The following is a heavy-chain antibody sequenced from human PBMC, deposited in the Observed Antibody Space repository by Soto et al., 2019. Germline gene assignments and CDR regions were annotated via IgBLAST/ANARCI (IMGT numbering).Heavy chain of an antibody. CDR1: GITLSSYD. CDR2: IGTAGDT. D-gene: IGHD1-26*01. J-gene: IGHJ3*02. V-gene: IGHV3-13*01. Sequence: GGSLRLSCAASGITLSSYDVHWVRQATGKGLEWVSGIGTAGDTYYSGSVKGRFTISRENAKSSLYLQMNSLRAGDTAVYYCARVGAGDDAFDIWGQGTMVTVS. CDR3: ARVGAGDDAFDI.